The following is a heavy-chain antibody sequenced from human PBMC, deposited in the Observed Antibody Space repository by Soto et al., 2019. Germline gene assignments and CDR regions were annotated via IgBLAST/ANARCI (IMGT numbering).Heavy chain of an antibody. D-gene: IGHD2-15*01. CDR1: GFTFNTYG. Sequence: QVQLVESGGGVVQPGGSLRLSCTASGFTFNTYGMHWVRQAPGKGLEWVAIIWYDGSNKFHADSVKGRFTISRDNSKNTLYMQMNSLRVEDTAVYYCARSDCTGPYCYSWAVNYGVDVWGQGTTVTVPS. J-gene: IGHJ6*02. V-gene: IGHV3-33*01. CDR2: IWYDGSNK. CDR3: ARSDCTGPYCYSWAVNYGVDV.